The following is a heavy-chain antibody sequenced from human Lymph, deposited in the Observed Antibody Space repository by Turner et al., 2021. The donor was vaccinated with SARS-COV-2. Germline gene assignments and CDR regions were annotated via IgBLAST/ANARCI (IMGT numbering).Heavy chain of an antibody. D-gene: IGHD3-22*01. V-gene: IGHV3-23*01. CDR3: AKNEMAMIVVVITLFDY. CDR2: ISGSGGST. Sequence: EVQLLESGGGLVQPGGSLRISCAASGFTFSSYAMSWVRQAPGKGLEWVSTISGSGGSTYYADSVKGRFTISRDNSKNTLYLQMNSLRAEDTAVYYCAKNEMAMIVVVITLFDYWGQGTLVTVSS. CDR1: GFTFSSYA. J-gene: IGHJ4*02.